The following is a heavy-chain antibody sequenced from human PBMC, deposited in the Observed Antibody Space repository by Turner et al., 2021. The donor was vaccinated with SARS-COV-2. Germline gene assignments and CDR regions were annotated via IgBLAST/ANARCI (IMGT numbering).Heavy chain of an antibody. V-gene: IGHV1-24*01. CDR2: FDAEEGQT. D-gene: IGHD3-16*01. CDR3: ATYYDDGDLRYDF. CDR1: GYSLSELA. J-gene: IGHJ4*02. Sequence: QVQLVQSGAEFTRPGASVKVSCEISGYSLSELAMYWVRQAPGKGLEWMGGFDAEEGQTIYAQKFRSRVTLTEDTTTDTAYMDLSSLTSEDTATYYCATYYDDGDLRYDFWGQGTLVTVSS.